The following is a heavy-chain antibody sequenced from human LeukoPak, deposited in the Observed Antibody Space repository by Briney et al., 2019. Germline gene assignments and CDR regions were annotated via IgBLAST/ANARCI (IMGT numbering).Heavy chain of an antibody. CDR2: MNPNRGNT. CDR1: GYTFTSYD. J-gene: IGHJ3*02. V-gene: IGHV1-8*01. Sequence: ASVKVSCKASGYTFTSYDINWVRQATGQGLEWMGWMNPNRGNTGYAQKFQARVSMTRNTSIITAYMELSSLRPEDTAVYYCTRGLVVLSATSWAFDIWGHGTMVTVSS. CDR3: TRGLVVLSATSWAFDI. D-gene: IGHD2-15*01.